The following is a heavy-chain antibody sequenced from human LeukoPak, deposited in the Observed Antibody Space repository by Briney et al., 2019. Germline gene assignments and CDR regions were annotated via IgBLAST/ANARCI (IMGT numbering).Heavy chain of an antibody. CDR1: GFTFSSYA. J-gene: IGHJ4*02. D-gene: IGHD3-22*01. CDR3: ARDSYDSSGYYFVY. Sequence: PGGSLRLSCAASGFTFSSYAMHWVRQAPGKGLEWVAVISYDGSNKYYADSVKGRFTISRDNSKNTLYLQMNSLRAEDTAVYYCARDSYDSSGYYFVYWGQGTLVTVSS. CDR2: ISYDGSNK. V-gene: IGHV3-30-3*01.